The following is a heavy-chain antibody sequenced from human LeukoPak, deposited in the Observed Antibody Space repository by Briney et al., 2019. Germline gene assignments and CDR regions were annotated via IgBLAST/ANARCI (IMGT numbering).Heavy chain of an antibody. CDR3: AKSSLRSALDAFDI. CDR2: LKGSGSRQ. CDR1: GFTFSSYA. J-gene: IGHJ3*02. V-gene: IGHV3-23*01. Sequence: GGSLRLSCAAPGFTFSSYAMSWVRQAPGKGLEWVSDLKGSGSRQYYADFVKGSLTISRDDSKNTLYLQMNSLRADDTAVYYCAKSSLRSALDAFDIWGQGTMVTVSS.